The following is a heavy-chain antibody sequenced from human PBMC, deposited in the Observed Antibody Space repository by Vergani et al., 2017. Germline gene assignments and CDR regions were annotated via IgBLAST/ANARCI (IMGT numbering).Heavy chain of an antibody. D-gene: IGHD6-19*01. CDR1: GFTFRNYA. V-gene: IGHV3-21*01. Sequence: EVQLLESGGGLAQPGGSLRLSCAASGFTFRNYAMTWVRQAPGKGLEWVSSISSSSSYIYYADSVKGRFTISRDNAKNSLYLQMNSLRAEDTAVYYCAREGSGPGQPIDYWGQGTLVTVSS. CDR2: ISSSSSYI. J-gene: IGHJ4*02. CDR3: AREGSGPGQPIDY.